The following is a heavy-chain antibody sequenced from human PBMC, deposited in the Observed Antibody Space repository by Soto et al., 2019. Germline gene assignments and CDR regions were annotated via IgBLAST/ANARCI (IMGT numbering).Heavy chain of an antibody. CDR3: SSRGAVAPSDAFDI. D-gene: IGHD6-19*01. CDR2: IYPGDSDT. Sequence: KVSCKGSVFSLTRYWIGWVRQIPAKRLEGLGIIYPGDSDTSYSPSVQGQLTISTDNSNSTPYLQWSSLKAADTAMYYCSSRGAVAPSDAFDIWGQGTMVTVSS. J-gene: IGHJ3*02. CDR1: VFSLTRYW. V-gene: IGHV5-51*01.